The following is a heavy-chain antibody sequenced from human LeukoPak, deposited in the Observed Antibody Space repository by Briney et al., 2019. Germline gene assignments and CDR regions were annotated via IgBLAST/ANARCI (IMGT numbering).Heavy chain of an antibody. J-gene: IGHJ5*02. Sequence: GESLKISCKGSGYSFTSYWIGWVRQMPGKGLEWMGIIYPGDSDTRYSPSFQGQVTISADKSISTAYLQWSSLKASGTAMYYCARHKTPHARLTWFDPWGQGTLVTVSS. CDR2: IYPGDSDT. CDR1: GYSFTSYW. V-gene: IGHV5-51*01. D-gene: IGHD2-8*01. CDR3: ARHKTPHARLTWFDP.